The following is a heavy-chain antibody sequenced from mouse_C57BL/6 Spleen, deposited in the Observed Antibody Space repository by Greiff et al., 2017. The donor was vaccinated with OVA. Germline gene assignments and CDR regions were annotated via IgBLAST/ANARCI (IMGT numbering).Heavy chain of an antibody. Sequence: QVQLQQPGAELVKPGASVKLSCKASGYTFTSYWMHWVKQRPGQGLEWIGMIHPNSGSTNYNEKFKSKATLTVETSSSTAYMQLSSLTSDDSSVSYCSRCDYDEVDFWGPGTTLTVSS. V-gene: IGHV1-64*01. CDR3: SRCDYDEVDF. CDR1: GYTFTSYW. CDR2: IHPNSGST. D-gene: IGHD2-4*01. J-gene: IGHJ2*01.